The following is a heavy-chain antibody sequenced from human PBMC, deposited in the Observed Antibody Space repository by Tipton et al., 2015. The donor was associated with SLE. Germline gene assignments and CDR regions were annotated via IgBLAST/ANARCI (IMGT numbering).Heavy chain of an antibody. D-gene: IGHD3-3*01. V-gene: IGHV3-64*01. CDR1: GFTVSSYA. CDR3: ARSRLYYDFWPMDV. Sequence: LSLTCAASGFTVSSYAIHWVRQAPGKGLEYVSAISSTGGTTYYANSVKGRFTISRDSSKNTVFLQMGTLRAEDMAVYYCARSRLYYDFWPMDVWGKGTTVTVSS. CDR2: ISSTGGTT. J-gene: IGHJ6*03.